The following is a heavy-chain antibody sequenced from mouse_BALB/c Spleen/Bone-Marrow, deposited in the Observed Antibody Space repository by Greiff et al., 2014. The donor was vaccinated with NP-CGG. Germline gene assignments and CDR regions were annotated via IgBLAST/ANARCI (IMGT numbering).Heavy chain of an antibody. V-gene: IGHV14-3*02. Sequence: EVQLQQSGAELVKPGASVKLSCTASGFNIKDTYMRWVKQRPEQGLEWIGRIDPANGYTKFDPKFQGKATITADTSSNTAYLQLSSLTSEDTVVYYCARGTTVVSYYAMDYWGQGTSVTVSS. CDR3: ARGTTVVSYYAMDY. CDR2: IDPANGYT. J-gene: IGHJ4*01. D-gene: IGHD1-1*01. CDR1: GFNIKDTY.